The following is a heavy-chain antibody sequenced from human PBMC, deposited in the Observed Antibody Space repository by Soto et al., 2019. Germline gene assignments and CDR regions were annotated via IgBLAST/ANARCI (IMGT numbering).Heavy chain of an antibody. CDR1: GYTFTSYA. CDR2: INAGNGNT. D-gene: IGHD2-2*01. Sequence: QVHLVQSGAEVKKPGASVKVSCKASGYTFTSYAMHWVRQAPGQRLEWMGWINAGNGNTKYSQKFQGRVTITRDTSASTAYMELSSLRSEDTAVYYCASEYCSSTSRLPYGMDVWGQGTTVTVSS. CDR3: ASEYCSSTSRLPYGMDV. V-gene: IGHV1-3*01. J-gene: IGHJ6*02.